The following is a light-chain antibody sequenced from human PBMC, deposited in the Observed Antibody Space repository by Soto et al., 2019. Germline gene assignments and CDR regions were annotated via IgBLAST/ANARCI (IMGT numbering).Light chain of an antibody. J-gene: IGKJ2*01. V-gene: IGKV3-20*01. CDR3: QQYDTSPPLYT. CDR1: QTVDSTY. Sequence: EVVLTQSPGTLSLSPGERATLSCRASQTVDSTYLAWYQQKPGQAPRLLIYRASSRAAGVPDRFSGSGSGTDFTLPISKLDPEDFAVYYCQQYDTSPPLYTFGQGTKLEIK. CDR2: RAS.